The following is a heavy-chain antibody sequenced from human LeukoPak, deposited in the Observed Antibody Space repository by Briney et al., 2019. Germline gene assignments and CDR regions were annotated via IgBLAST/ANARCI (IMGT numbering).Heavy chain of an antibody. CDR1: GFTFSSYA. CDR3: VKGYSSGWHAFDY. D-gene: IGHD6-19*01. CDR2: ISGSEGTT. J-gene: IGHJ4*02. Sequence: GGSLTLSCSASGFTFSSYAMYWVRQAPGKGLEYVSAISGSEGTTYYADSVKGRFTISRDNSKNTLYLQMSSLRAEDTAVYYCVKGYSSGWHAFDYWGQGTLVTVSS. V-gene: IGHV3-64D*06.